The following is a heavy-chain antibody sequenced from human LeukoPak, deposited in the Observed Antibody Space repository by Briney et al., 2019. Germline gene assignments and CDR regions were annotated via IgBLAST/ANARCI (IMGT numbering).Heavy chain of an antibody. CDR2: IYTSGST. Sequence: SETLSLTCTVSGGSISSYYWSWIRQPAGKGLEWIGRIYTSGSTNYNPSLKSRVIMSVDTSKNQFSLKLSSVTAADPAGYYCAKNTGEYYDILTCYYNRYYFDYWGQGTLVTVSS. CDR1: GGSISSYY. CDR3: AKNTGEYYDILTCYYNRYYFDY. D-gene: IGHD3-9*01. J-gene: IGHJ4*02. V-gene: IGHV4-4*07.